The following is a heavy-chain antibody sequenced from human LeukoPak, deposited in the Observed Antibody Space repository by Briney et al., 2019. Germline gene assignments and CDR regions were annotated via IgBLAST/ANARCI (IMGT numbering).Heavy chain of an antibody. D-gene: IGHD3-10*01. CDR1: GGTFSSYA. Sequence: SVKVSCKASGGTFSSYAISRVRQAPGQGLEWMGGIIPIFGTANYAQKFQGRVTITADESTSTAYMELSSLRSEDTAVYYCAGDGFGEFLPPVYYYYGMDVWGQGTTVTVSS. J-gene: IGHJ6*02. CDR3: AGDGFGEFLPPVYYYYGMDV. CDR2: IIPIFGTA. V-gene: IGHV1-69*13.